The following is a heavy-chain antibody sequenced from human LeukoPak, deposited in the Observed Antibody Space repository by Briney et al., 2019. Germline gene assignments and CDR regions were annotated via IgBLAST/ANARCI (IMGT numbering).Heavy chain of an antibody. CDR1: GGSISNSDYY. Sequence: SETLSLTCTVSGGSISNSDYYWSWIRQPPGKGLEWIGYIYYSGSTYYNPSLESRVTISVDTSKNQFSLELSSVTAADTAVYYCARLFGSSWYGGAFDIWGQGTMVTVYS. J-gene: IGHJ3*02. CDR3: ARLFGSSWYGGAFDI. CDR2: IYYSGST. D-gene: IGHD6-13*01. V-gene: IGHV4-30-4*08.